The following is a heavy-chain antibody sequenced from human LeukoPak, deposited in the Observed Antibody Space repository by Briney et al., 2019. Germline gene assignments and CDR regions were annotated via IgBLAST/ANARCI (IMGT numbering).Heavy chain of an antibody. CDR2: IYRNGDT. V-gene: IGHV4-38-2*02. Sequence: SETLSLTCTVSGGSISSDWYWGWVRRPPGNGLEWIGAIYRNGDTYYNPSLKSRVTISHDTSKNQFSLKLSSVTAADTAVYYCARTAYKAVGLDLWGRGTLVTVSS. CDR1: GGSISSDWY. CDR3: ARTAYKAVGLDL. J-gene: IGHJ2*01. D-gene: IGHD3-16*01.